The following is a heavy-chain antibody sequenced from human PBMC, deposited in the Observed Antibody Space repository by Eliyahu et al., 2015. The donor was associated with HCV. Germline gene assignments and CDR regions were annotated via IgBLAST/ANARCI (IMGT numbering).Heavy chain of an antibody. CDR3: ARQYCTGDICYGFSDY. Sequence: QVQLQESGPGLVKPSGTLSXTCAVSGGSISXSNWWTWVRQSPGKGLEWIGEIYHRGSTNYNPSLKSRVTISVDKSKNHFSLGLSSVTAADTAVYYCARQYCTGDICYGFSDYWGQGTLVTVSS. CDR2: IYHRGST. V-gene: IGHV4-4*02. CDR1: GGSISXSNW. J-gene: IGHJ4*02. D-gene: IGHD2-8*02.